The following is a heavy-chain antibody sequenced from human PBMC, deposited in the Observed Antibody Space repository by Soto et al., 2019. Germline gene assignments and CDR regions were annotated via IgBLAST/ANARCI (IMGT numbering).Heavy chain of an antibody. D-gene: IGHD2-2*01. CDR2: ISGSGGST. CDR3: AKDANYIVVVPAANGPDAFDI. V-gene: IGHV3-23*01. Sequence: GGSLRLSCAASGFTFSSYAMSWVRQAPGKGLEWVSAISGSGGSTYYADSVKGRFTISRDNSKNTLYLQMNSLRAEDTAVYYCAKDANYIVVVPAANGPDAFDIWGQGTMVTVSS. CDR1: GFTFSSYA. J-gene: IGHJ3*02.